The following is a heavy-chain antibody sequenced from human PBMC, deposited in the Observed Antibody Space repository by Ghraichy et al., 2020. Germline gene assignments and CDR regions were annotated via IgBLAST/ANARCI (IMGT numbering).Heavy chain of an antibody. CDR2: ITHSGST. Sequence: SQTLSLTCAVYGGSFSSYYWSWVRQPPGKGLGWIGEITHSGSTNYNPSLKSRVTISVDSSKNQFSLMLSSVTAADTAVYYCARLSRQATTDYGMDVWGQGTTVTVSS. D-gene: IGHD4-17*01. CDR1: GGSFSSYY. V-gene: IGHV4-34*01. J-gene: IGHJ6*02. CDR3: ARLSRQATTDYGMDV.